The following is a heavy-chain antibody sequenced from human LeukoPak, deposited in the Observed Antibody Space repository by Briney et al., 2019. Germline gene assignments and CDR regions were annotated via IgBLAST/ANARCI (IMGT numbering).Heavy chain of an antibody. CDR1: GFTFSSYS. Sequence: GGSLRLSCAASGFTFSSYSMNWVRQAPGKGLEWVSSISSSSSYIYYADSVKGRFTISRDNAKNSLYLQMNSLRAEDTAVYYCAKAPASSGWSYFDYWGQGTLVTVSS. D-gene: IGHD6-19*01. J-gene: IGHJ4*02. CDR3: AKAPASSGWSYFDY. CDR2: ISSSSSYI. V-gene: IGHV3-21*01.